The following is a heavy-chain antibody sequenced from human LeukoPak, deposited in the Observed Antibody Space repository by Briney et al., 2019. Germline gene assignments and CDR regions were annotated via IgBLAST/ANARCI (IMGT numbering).Heavy chain of an antibody. CDR3: AKNLKTPKVLRFLEWPADEYYFDY. V-gene: IGHV3-30*18. D-gene: IGHD3-3*01. J-gene: IGHJ4*02. Sequence: GGSLRLSCAASGFTISSYGMHWVRQAPGKGLEWVAVISYDGRKKDYADSVKGRFTISRDNSKNTLYLQMNSLRAEDTAVYYCAKNLKTPKVLRFLEWPADEYYFDYWGQGTLVTVSS. CDR2: ISYDGRKK. CDR1: GFTISSYG.